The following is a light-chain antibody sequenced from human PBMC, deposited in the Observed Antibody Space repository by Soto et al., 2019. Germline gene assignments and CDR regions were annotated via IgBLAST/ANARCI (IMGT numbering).Light chain of an antibody. Sequence: SALPQPASVSVSPGQSITISCTGTSSDLRYYSYVSWYQQHPGKAPKLMIYDATTRPSGVSNRFSGSKSGDTASLTISGLQAEDEADYYCSSSTSSSPSFGTGTKVTVL. CDR2: DAT. V-gene: IGLV2-14*03. CDR3: SSSTSSSPS. J-gene: IGLJ1*01. CDR1: SSDLRYYSY.